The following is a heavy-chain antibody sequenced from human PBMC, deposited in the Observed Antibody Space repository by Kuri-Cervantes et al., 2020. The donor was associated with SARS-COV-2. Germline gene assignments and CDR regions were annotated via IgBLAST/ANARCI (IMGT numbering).Heavy chain of an antibody. V-gene: IGHV4-59*08. J-gene: IGHJ6*03. CDR2: IYYSGST. CDR3: ARNQVGGYYYYYMDV. D-gene: IGHD1-26*01. Sequence: SETLSLTCTVSGGSISSYYWSWIRQPPGKGLEWIGYIYYSGSTYYNPSLKSRVTISVDTSKNQFSLKLSSVTAADTAVYYYARNQVGGYYYYYMDVWGKGTTVTVSS. CDR1: GGSISSYY.